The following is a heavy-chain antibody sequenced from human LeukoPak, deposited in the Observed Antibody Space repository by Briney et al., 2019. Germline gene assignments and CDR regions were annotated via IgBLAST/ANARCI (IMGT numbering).Heavy chain of an antibody. CDR3: ARGRGDCSSGVCYTAYFYYGMDV. CDR2: TIPILGAT. D-gene: IGHD2-8*01. V-gene: IGHV1-69*13. CDR1: GGTFSTFG. J-gene: IGHJ6*02. Sequence: SVKVSCKVSGGTFSTFGITWVRQAPGQGPEWMGGTIPILGATNYAQKFQGRVTITADESTSTAYMELSSLRSEDTAVYYCARGRGDCSSGVCYTAYFYYGMDVWGQGTAVTVS.